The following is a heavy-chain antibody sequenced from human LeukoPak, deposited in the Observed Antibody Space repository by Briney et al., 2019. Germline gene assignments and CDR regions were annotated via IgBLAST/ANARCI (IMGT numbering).Heavy chain of an antibody. V-gene: IGHV4-4*07. CDR3: ARDTRQWLVPNYYFDY. Sequence: PSETLSLTCTVSGGSISSYYWSWIRQPAGKGLKWIGRIYTSGSTNYNPSLKSRVTMSVDTSKNQFSLKLSSVTAADTAVYYCARDTRQWLVPNYYFDYWGQGTLVTVSS. CDR2: IYTSGST. J-gene: IGHJ4*02. D-gene: IGHD6-19*01. CDR1: GGSISSYY.